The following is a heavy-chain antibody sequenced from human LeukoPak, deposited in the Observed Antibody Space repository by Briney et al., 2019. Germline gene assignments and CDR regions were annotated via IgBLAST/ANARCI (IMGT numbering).Heavy chain of an antibody. D-gene: IGHD6-13*01. CDR2: INPNSGGT. V-gene: IGHV1-2*06. CDR1: GYTFTGYY. J-gene: IGHJ4*02. Sequence: ASVKVSCKASGYTFTGYYMHWVRQAPGQGLEWRGRINPNSGGTSYAQKFQGRVTMTRDTSISTAYMELSRLRSDDTAVYYCARVSFGYSHSGLHYWDQGTLVTVSS. CDR3: ARVSFGYSHSGLHY.